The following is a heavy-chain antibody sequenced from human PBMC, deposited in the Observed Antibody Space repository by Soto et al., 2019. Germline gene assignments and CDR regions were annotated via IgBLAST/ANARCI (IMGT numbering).Heavy chain of an antibody. V-gene: IGHV3-23*01. CDR3: ANFERRWLRLTPVEY. D-gene: IGHD6-19*01. CDR2: ISRGGST. J-gene: IGHJ4*02. Sequence: PGGSLRLSCSASGFTFSTYAMNWVRQAPGKGLEWVSGISRGGSTYYADSVKGRFTISRDNSKETLYLQMNSLRAEDTAVYYCANFERRWLRLTPVEYWGQGSLVTVSS. CDR1: GFTFSTYA.